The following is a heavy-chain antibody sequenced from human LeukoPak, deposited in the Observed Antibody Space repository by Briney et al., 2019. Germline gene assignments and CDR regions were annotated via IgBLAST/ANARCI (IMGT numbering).Heavy chain of an antibody. Sequence: RGASVKVSCKASGYTFTGYYMHWVRQAPGQGLEWMGWINPNSGGTNYAQKFQGRVTMTRDTSISTAYMELRSLRSDDTAVYYCARSGDILTGYYYYYGMDVWGQGTTVTVSS. J-gene: IGHJ6*02. CDR3: ARSGDILTGYYYYYGMDV. V-gene: IGHV1-2*02. D-gene: IGHD3-9*01. CDR1: GYTFTGYY. CDR2: INPNSGGT.